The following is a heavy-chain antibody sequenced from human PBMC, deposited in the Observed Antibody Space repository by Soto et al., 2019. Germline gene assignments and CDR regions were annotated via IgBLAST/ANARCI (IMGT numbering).Heavy chain of an antibody. CDR1: GXTFSSYA. CDR2: IIPIFGTA. Sequence: KASGXTFSSYAISWVRQAPGQGLERMGGIIPIFGTANYAQKFQGRVTITADESTSTAYMELSSLRSEDTAVYYSAXXXXXXXQPSYTSYGMDVWGQGTTVTVSS. CDR3: AXXXXXXXQPSYTSYGMDV. D-gene: IGHD1-1*01. V-gene: IGHV1-69*01. J-gene: IGHJ6*02.